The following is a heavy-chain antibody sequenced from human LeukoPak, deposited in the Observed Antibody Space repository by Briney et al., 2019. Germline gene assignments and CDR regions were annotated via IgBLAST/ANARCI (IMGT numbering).Heavy chain of an antibody. CDR1: GPTFSNFW. CDR3: ARADADKYCFDY. CDR2: IRQDGSQK. V-gene: IGHV3-7*01. J-gene: IGHJ4*02. Sequence: GGSLRLSCAASGPTFSNFWMSWVRQAPGKGLEWVATIRQDGSQKYYVDSVKGRFTISRDNAKNSLYLQMNSLRDEDTAVYYCARADADKYCFDYWGQGTLVTVSS.